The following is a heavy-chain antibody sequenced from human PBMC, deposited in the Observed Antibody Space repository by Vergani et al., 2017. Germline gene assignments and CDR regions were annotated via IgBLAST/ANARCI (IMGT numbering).Heavy chain of an antibody. V-gene: IGHV3-21*01. CDR1: GFTFSSYS. D-gene: IGHD3-16*01. J-gene: IGHJ4*02. CDR2: ISSSSSYI. Sequence: EVQLVESGGGLVQPGGSLRLSCAASGFTFSSYSMNWVRQAPGKGLEWVSSISSSSSYIYYADSVKGRFTISRDNAKNSLYLQMNSLRAEDTAVYYCARDGGQLLSGFDYWGQGTLVTVSS. CDR3: ARDGGQLLSGFDY.